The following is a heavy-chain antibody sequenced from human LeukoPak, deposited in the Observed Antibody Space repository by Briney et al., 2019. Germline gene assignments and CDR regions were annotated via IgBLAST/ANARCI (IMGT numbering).Heavy chain of an antibody. J-gene: IGHJ6*02. V-gene: IGHV4-34*01. CDR2: ISHRGST. Sequence: SETLSLTCAVYGGSFSGYYWSWIRQPPGKGLEWIGEISHRGSTTYNPSIKSRVTISADTSRNQFSLNLSSVTAADTAVYYCARGIAAAGTTYYSYAMDVWGQGTTVTVPS. D-gene: IGHD6-13*01. CDR1: GGSFSGYY. CDR3: ARGIAAAGTTYYSYAMDV.